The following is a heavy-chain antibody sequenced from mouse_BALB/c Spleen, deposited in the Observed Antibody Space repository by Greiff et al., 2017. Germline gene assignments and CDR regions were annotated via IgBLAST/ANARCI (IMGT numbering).Heavy chain of an antibody. D-gene: IGHD2-12*01. J-gene: IGHJ4*01. V-gene: IGHV1S81*02. CDR2: INPSNGRT. CDR3: ARHYTKTGAMDY. CDR1: GYTFTSYW. Sequence: VQLQQPGAELVKPGASVKLSCKASGYTFTSYWMHWVKQRPGQGLEWIGEINPSNGRTNYNEKFKSKATLTVDKSSSTAYMQLSSLTSEDSAVYYCARHYTKTGAMDYWGQGTSVTVSS.